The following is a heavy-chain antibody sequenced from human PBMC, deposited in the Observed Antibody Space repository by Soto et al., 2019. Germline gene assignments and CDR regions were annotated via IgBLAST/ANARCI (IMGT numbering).Heavy chain of an antibody. D-gene: IGHD3-9*01. J-gene: IGHJ5*02. V-gene: IGHV4-31*03. Sequence: QVQLQESGPGLVKPSQTLSLTCTVSGGSISSGGYYWSWIRQHPGKGLEWIGYIYYSGSTYYNPSRKSRVTISLATSKNQFSLKLSSVTAADTAVYYCARDRFPTNYDILTGYYRSLGWFDPWGQGTLVTVSS. CDR3: ARDRFPTNYDILTGYYRSLGWFDP. CDR1: GGSISSGGYY. CDR2: IYYSGST.